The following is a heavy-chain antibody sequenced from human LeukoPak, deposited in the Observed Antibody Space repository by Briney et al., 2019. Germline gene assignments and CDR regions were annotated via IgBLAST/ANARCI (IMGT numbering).Heavy chain of an antibody. D-gene: IGHD3-10*01. V-gene: IGHV4-38-2*01. CDR1: GYSISSGYY. CDR3: ARPSGGMDY. CDR2: IYHSGST. J-gene: IGHJ4*02. Sequence: PSETLSLTCAVSGYSISSGYYWGWIRQPPGKGLEWIGSIYHSGSTYYNPSLKSRVTISVDTSKNQFSLKLSSVTAADTAVYYCARPSGGMDYWGQGTLVTVSS.